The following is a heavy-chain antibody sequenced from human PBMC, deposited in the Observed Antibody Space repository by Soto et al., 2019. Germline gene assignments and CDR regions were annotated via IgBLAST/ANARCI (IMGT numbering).Heavy chain of an antibody. CDR3: ARVVGALGQWFDP. J-gene: IGHJ5*02. CDR1: GYTFTSYG. CDR2: ISAYNYNT. V-gene: IGHV1-18*01. Sequence: QVQLVQSGAEVKKPGASVKVSCKASGYTFTSYGLSWVRQAPGQGLEWMGRISAYNYNTNYAQKLQGRVTMTTDTATSTAYMELRSLRSDDTAVSCCARVVGALGQWFDPWGQGTLVTVSS. D-gene: IGHD1-26*01.